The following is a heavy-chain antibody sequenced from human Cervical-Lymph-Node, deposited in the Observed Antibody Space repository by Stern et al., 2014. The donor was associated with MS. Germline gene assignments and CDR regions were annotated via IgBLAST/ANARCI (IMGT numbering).Heavy chain of an antibody. V-gene: IGHV3-33*01. J-gene: IGHJ4*02. CDR2: AWYDGSTA. CDR3: ARGHIPYAYNYLFVY. Sequence: QVQLVQSGGGVVQPGTSLRLSCAASGFTFSSYGMHLVRQAPGKGREWVALAWYDGSTAYYTNSVKGRFTISRDNSKNPLSLQMNSLTAEDTAVYYCARGHIPYAYNYLFVYWGQGTLVTVSS. D-gene: IGHD5-24*01. CDR1: GFTFSSYG.